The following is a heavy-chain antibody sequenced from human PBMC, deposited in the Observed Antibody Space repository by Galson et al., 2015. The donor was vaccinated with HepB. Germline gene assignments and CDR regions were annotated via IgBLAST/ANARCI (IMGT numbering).Heavy chain of an antibody. V-gene: IGHV3-30*03. Sequence: SLRLSCAASGFTFSSYGMHWVRQAPGKGLEWVAVISYDGSNKYYADSVKGRFTISRDNSKNTLYLQMNSLRAEDTAVYYCAAELVVVIAPFDYWGQGTLVTVSS. CDR2: ISYDGSNK. J-gene: IGHJ4*02. D-gene: IGHD2-21*01. CDR3: AAELVVVIAPFDY. CDR1: GFTFSSYG.